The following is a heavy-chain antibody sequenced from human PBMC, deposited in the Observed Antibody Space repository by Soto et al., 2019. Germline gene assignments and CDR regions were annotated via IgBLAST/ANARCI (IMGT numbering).Heavy chain of an antibody. D-gene: IGHD3-10*01. CDR1: GGSISSSSYY. CDR2: IYYSGST. J-gene: IGHJ4*02. V-gene: IGHV4-39*01. CDR3: ARQGGYPGGSGSFGY. Sequence: TLSLTCTVSGGSISSSSYYWGWIRQPPGKGLEWIGSIYYSGSTYYNPSLKSRVTISVDTSKNQFSLKLSSVTAADTAVYCCARQGGYPGGSGSFGYWGQGTLVTVSS.